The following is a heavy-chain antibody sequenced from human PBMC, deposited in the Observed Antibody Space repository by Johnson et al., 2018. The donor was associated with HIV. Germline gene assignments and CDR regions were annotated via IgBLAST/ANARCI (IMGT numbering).Heavy chain of an antibody. Sequence: QVQLVESGGGLVKPGGSLRLSCAASGFTFSDYYMSWIRQAPGKGLEWVAYIRSSGSSRYYADSVKGRFTISRDNTKNLLYLQMKSLIAEDTAVYYCARGLGLTPDVFDVWGQGTMVTVSS. CDR2: IRSSGSSR. J-gene: IGHJ3*01. CDR3: ARGLGLTPDVFDV. CDR1: GFTFSDYY. V-gene: IGHV3-11*04. D-gene: IGHD3-16*01.